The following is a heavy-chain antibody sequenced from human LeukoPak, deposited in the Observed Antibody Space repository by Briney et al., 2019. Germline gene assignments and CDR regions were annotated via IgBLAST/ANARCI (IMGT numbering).Heavy chain of an antibody. V-gene: IGHV4-4*07. Sequence: SETLSLTCTVSGGSISSYYWSWIRQPAGKGLEWIGRIYTSGSTNYNPSLKSRVTMSVDTSKNQFSLKLSSVTAADTAVYYCARGGPYYYYYYMDVWGKGTTVTVSS. CDR1: GGSISSYY. CDR2: IYTSGST. J-gene: IGHJ6*03. CDR3: ARGGPYYYYYYMDV.